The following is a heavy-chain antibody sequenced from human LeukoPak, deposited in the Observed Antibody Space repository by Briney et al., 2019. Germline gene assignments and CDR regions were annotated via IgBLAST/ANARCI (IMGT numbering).Heavy chain of an antibody. J-gene: IGHJ4*02. CDR3: ARDLTMVRGVSSYFDY. CDR2: ISGSGGST. Sequence: GGSLRLSCAASGFTFSSYAMSWVRQAPGKGLEWVSAISGSGGSTYYADSVKGRFTISRDNAKNSLYLQMNSLRAEDTAVYYCARDLTMVRGVSSYFDYWGQGTLVTVSS. V-gene: IGHV3-23*01. CDR1: GFTFSSYA. D-gene: IGHD3-10*01.